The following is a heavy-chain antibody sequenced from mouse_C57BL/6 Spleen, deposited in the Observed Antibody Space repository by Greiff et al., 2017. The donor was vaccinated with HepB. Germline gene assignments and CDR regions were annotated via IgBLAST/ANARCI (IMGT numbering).Heavy chain of an antibody. D-gene: IGHD2-5*01. J-gene: IGHJ4*01. V-gene: IGHV1-55*01. Sequence: QVQLQQPGAALVKPGASVTMSCKASGYTFTSYWITWVKQRPGQGLEWIGDIYPGSGSTNYNEKFKSKATLTVDTSSSTAYMQLSSLTSEDSAVYYCARKLVYYSSYDAMDYWGQGTSVTVSS. CDR1: GYTFTSYW. CDR2: IYPGSGST. CDR3: ARKLVYYSSYDAMDY.